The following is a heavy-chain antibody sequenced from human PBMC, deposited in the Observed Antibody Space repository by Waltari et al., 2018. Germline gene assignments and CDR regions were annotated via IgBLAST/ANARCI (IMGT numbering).Heavy chain of an antibody. Sequence: QLQLRESGPGLVKPSGTLSLTCAVPGDSVSSSYWWSWVRQPPGKGLEWIGQIHGSGRTNYNPSFASRVIVSLDTSSNLFSLRVTSATAADTAVYFCARDRGRGLYLDSWGRGTLVTVSP. CDR3: ARDRGRGLYLDS. V-gene: IGHV4-4*02. CDR1: GDSVSSSYW. CDR2: IHGSGRT. J-gene: IGHJ4*02. D-gene: IGHD2-15*01.